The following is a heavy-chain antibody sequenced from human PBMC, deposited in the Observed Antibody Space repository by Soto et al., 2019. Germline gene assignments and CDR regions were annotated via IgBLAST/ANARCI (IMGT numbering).Heavy chain of an antibody. D-gene: IGHD3-16*02. J-gene: IGHJ6*02. Sequence: SETLSLTCTVSGGSVSSSSYYWSWIRQPPGKGLEPIGYIYYSGVTNYNPSLKSRVTVSLDTSKNQFSLKLSFVTAADTAVYCCARVSLFYDMDVWGQGTTVTVSS. CDR1: GGSVSSSSYY. CDR2: IYYSGVT. V-gene: IGHV4-61*01. CDR3: ARVSLFYDMDV.